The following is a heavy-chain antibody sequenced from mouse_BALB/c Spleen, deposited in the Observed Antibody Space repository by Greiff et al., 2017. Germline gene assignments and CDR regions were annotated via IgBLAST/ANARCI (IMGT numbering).Heavy chain of an antibody. V-gene: IGHV3-2*02. CDR3: ARSSWDWFAY. CDR1: GYSITSDYA. CDR2: ISYSGST. D-gene: IGHD4-1*01. J-gene: IGHJ3*01. Sequence: EVQLQESGPGLVKPSQSLSLTCTVTGYSITSDYAWNWIRQFPGNKLEWMGYISYSGSTSYNPSLKSRISITRDTSKNQFFLQLNSVTTEDTATYYCARSSWDWFAYWGQGTLVTVSA.